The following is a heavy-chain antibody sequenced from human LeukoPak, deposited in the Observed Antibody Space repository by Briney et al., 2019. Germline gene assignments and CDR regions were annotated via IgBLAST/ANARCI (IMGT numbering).Heavy chain of an antibody. V-gene: IGHV4-59*01. J-gene: IGHJ4*02. CDR2: IYYSGST. CDR3: ARVTYGSGSYLFDY. Sequence: PSETLSLTCTVSGGSISSYYWSWIRQPPGKGLEWIGYIYYSGSTNYSPSLKSRVTISVDTSKNQFSLKLSSVTAADTAVYYCARVTYGSGSYLFDYWGQGTLVTVSS. D-gene: IGHD3-10*01. CDR1: GGSISSYY.